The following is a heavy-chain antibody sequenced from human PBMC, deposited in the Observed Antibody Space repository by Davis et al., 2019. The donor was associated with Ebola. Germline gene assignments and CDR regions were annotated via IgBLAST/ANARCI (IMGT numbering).Heavy chain of an antibody. D-gene: IGHD3-16*01. Sequence: GGSLRLSCAASGFTFSRHWMSWVRQAPGKGLEWVANIKEDGSEKNYVDSVKGRFTISRDNAKNSLYLQMNSLRAEDTAVYYCARRRGGMDVWGKGTTVTVSS. V-gene: IGHV3-7*01. CDR1: GFTFSRHW. J-gene: IGHJ6*03. CDR2: IKEDGSEK. CDR3: ARRRGGMDV.